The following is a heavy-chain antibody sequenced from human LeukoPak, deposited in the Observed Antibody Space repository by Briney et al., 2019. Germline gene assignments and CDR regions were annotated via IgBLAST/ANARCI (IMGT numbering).Heavy chain of an antibody. CDR1: GVSFSGYY. V-gene: IGHV4-34*01. CDR3: ARGPYSSSWYRTGLFDY. D-gene: IGHD6-13*01. Sequence: SENLSLNCAVYGVSFSGYYWSWIRQPPGKGLEWIGEINHSGSTNYNPSLKSRVTISVDTSKNQFSLKLSSVTAADTAVYYCARGPYSSSWYRTGLFDYWGQGTLVTVSS. CDR2: INHSGST. J-gene: IGHJ4*02.